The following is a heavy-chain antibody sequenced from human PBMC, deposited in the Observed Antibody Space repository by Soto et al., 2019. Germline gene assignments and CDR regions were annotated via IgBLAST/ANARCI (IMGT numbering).Heavy chain of an antibody. V-gene: IGHV4-34*01. CDR2: INHSGST. Sequence: ETLSLTCAVYGGSFSGYYWSWIRQPPGKGLEWIGEINHSGSTNYNPSLKSRVTISVDTSKNQFSLKLSSVTAADTAVYYCASSWIYQRYYFDYWGQGTLVTVSS. J-gene: IGHJ4*02. CDR3: ASSWIYQRYYFDY. CDR1: GGSFSGYY. D-gene: IGHD5-12*01.